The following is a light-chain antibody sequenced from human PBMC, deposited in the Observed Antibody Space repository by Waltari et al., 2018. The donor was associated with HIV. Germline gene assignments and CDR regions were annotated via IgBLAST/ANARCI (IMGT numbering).Light chain of an antibody. CDR2: GGS. V-gene: IGKV1-39*01. CDR3: QQTYSVSIT. J-gene: IGKJ5*01. Sequence: IQLTQSPSSLSASLGDKVNITCRASQHIQTFLNWYQVRLGKAPRVLVYGGSSLPTGVPSRFTGDGSGSDFTLTINNLQPEDFASYFCQQTYSVSITFGPGTRLEI. CDR1: QHIQTF.